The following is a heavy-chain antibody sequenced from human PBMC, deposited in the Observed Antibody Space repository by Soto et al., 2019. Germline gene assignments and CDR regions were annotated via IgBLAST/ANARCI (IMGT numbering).Heavy chain of an antibody. D-gene: IGHD3-10*01. V-gene: IGHV1-18*01. Sequence: ASVKVSCKASGYTFTSYGISWVRQAPGQGLEWIGWISAYNGNTNYAQKLQGRVTMTTDTSTSTAYMELRSLRSDDTAVYYCARVGTMVRGVAYYYYYYGMDVWGQGTTVTVSS. CDR3: ARVGTMVRGVAYYYYYYGMDV. CDR1: GYTFTSYG. CDR2: ISAYNGNT. J-gene: IGHJ6*02.